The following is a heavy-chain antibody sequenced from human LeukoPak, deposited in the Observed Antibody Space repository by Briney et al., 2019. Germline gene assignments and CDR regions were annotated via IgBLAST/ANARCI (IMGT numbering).Heavy chain of an antibody. CDR1: GYSISSGYY. CDR2: IYHSGST. V-gene: IGHV4-38-2*01. CDR3: AKGHDYVWGSYRLLPPPPPDY. J-gene: IGHJ4*02. Sequence: SETLSLTCAVSGYSISSGYYWGWIRQPPGKGLEWIGSIYHSGSTYYNPSLKSRVTISVDTSKNQFSLKLSSVTAADTAVYYCAKGHDYVWGSYRLLPPPPPDYWGQGTLVTVSS. D-gene: IGHD3-16*02.